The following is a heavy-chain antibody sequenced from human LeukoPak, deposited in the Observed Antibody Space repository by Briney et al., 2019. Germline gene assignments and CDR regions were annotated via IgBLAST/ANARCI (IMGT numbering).Heavy chain of an antibody. CDR2: ISYDGSNK. Sequence: GRSLRLSCAASGFTFSSYGMHWVRQAPGKGLEWVAVISYDGSNKYYADSVKGRFTISRDNSKNTLYLQMNSLRAEDTAVYYCAKDNPPAEYSSSWYGGFDYWGQGTLVTVSS. J-gene: IGHJ4*02. D-gene: IGHD6-13*01. CDR3: AKDNPPAEYSSSWYGGFDY. CDR1: GFTFSSYG. V-gene: IGHV3-30*18.